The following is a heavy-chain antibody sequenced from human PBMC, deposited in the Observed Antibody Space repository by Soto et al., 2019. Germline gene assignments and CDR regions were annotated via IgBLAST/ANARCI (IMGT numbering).Heavy chain of an antibody. CDR2: IWHDGGNK. CDR1: GFTFSSYG. CDR3: ARDGDVNTGFGKDY. D-gene: IGHD3-16*01. J-gene: IGHJ4*02. Sequence: GGSLRLSCAASGFTFSSYGMHWVRQTPGKGLEWVAFIWHDGGNKFYAESVKGRFTISRDNSKNTLYLQMTSLSAEDTAMYYCARDGDVNTGFGKDYWGQGTLVTVSS. V-gene: IGHV3-33*01.